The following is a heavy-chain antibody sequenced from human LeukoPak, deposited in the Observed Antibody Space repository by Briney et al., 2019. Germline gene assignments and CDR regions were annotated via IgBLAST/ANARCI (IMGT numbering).Heavy chain of an antibody. Sequence: SVKDSCKASGGTFSSYAISWVRQAPGQGLEWMGRIIPILGMANYAQKFQGRVTITADKSTSTAYMELSSLRSEDTAVYYCARGGSSKLMGRFDPWGQGTLVTVSS. J-gene: IGHJ5*02. CDR2: IIPILGMA. V-gene: IGHV1-69*04. D-gene: IGHD2-8*01. CDR3: ARGGSSKLMGRFDP. CDR1: GGTFSSYA.